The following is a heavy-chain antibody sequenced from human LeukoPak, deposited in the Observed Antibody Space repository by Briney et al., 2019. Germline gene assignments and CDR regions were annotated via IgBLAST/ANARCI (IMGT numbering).Heavy chain of an antibody. Sequence: SETLSLTCTVSGGSVSSGDYYWSWIRQLPGKGLEWIGYFYYSGNTYYNPSLKSRLTISVDTSKNQFSLKLSSVTAADTAVYYCARRRGNTSGFQGYYFDYWGQGTLVTVSS. CDR2: FYYSGNT. CDR3: ARRRGNTSGFQGYYFDY. CDR1: GGSVSSGDYY. J-gene: IGHJ4*02. D-gene: IGHD6-19*01. V-gene: IGHV4-31*03.